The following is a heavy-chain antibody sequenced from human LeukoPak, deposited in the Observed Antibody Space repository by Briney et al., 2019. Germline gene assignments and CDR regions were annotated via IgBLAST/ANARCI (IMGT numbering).Heavy chain of an antibody. J-gene: IGHJ3*01. D-gene: IGHD3-22*01. CDR1: GGIFSSYA. CDR2: IIPILGIA. CDR3: ARDQYYYDSSGP. V-gene: IGHV1-69*04. Sequence: SVKVSCKASGGIFSSYAISWVRQAPGQGLEWMGRIIPILGIANYAQKFQGRVTITADKSTSTAYMELSSLRSEDTAVYYCARDQYYYDSSGPWGQGTMVTVSS.